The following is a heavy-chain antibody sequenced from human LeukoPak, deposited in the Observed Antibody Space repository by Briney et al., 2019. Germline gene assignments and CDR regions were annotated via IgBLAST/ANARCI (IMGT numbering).Heavy chain of an antibody. Sequence: PGGSLRLSCVASGFAFSSYAMAWVRQAPGKGLEWVSFISASGGSTFYPDSVKGRFTISRDNSKNTLYLQMDRLRADDTAVYYCAARPVRDLGPLDFWGQGTLVTVSS. V-gene: IGHV3-23*01. D-gene: IGHD5-24*01. CDR3: AARPVRDLGPLDF. J-gene: IGHJ4*02. CDR1: GFAFSSYA. CDR2: ISASGGST.